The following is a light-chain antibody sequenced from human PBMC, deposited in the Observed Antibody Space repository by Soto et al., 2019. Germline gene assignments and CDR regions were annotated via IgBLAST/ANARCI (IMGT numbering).Light chain of an antibody. CDR1: SSNIGAGYD. CDR3: QSYDSSLSGSV. Sequence: QSVLTQPPSVSGAPGQRVTISCTGSSSNIGAGYDVHWYQQLPGTAPKLLIYGNXXRXXXVPDRFSGSKSGTSASLAITGXXXXXXXXXXCQSYDSSLSGSVFGGETKLTVL. V-gene: IGLV1-40*01. CDR2: GNX. J-gene: IGLJ2*01.